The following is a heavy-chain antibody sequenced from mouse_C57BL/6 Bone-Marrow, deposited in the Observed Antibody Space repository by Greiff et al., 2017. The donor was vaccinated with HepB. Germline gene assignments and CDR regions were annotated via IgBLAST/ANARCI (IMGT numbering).Heavy chain of an antibody. CDR2: ISNGGGST. Sequence: EVKLVESGGGLVQPGGSLKLSCAASGFTFSDYYMYWVRQTPEKRLEWVAYISNGGGSTYYPDTVKGRFTISRDNAKNTLYLQMSRLKSADTAMYYCARPYYYGSSWFAYWGQGTLVTVSA. CDR1: GFTFSDYY. CDR3: ARPYYYGSSWFAY. J-gene: IGHJ3*01. V-gene: IGHV5-12*01. D-gene: IGHD1-1*01.